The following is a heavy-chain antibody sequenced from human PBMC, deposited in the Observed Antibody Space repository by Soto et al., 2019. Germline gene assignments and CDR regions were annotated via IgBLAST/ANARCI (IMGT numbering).Heavy chain of an antibody. CDR1: GFNVKNYG. Sequence: PGGSRRLSGATSGFNVKNYGMSWVLLTPGKGLELVSAIIGSGRETYYPDSVKCRFTITRDNSKEKLLLQMNSLRAEDTAIYYFAQDMALFTGVVPAGTGSFVFWGQGTLVTVSS. D-gene: IGHD3-3*01. CDR2: IIGSGRET. J-gene: IGHJ4*02. V-gene: IGHV3-23*01. CDR3: AQDMALFTGVVPAGTGSFVF.